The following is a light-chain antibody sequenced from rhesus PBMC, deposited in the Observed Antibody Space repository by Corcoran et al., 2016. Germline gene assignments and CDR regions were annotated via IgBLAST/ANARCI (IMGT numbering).Light chain of an antibody. Sequence: DIVMTQTPLSLPVTPGEPASISCRSSQRLLHSNGNTYLDWYLQKPGKSPRLLIYKVNNRESGVPERFSGSGSGTDFTRKISRVEPEDVGVYYCMQSTKDPTFGQGTKVEIK. CDR2: KVN. CDR1: QRLLHSNGNTY. V-gene: IGKV2S2*01. J-gene: IGKJ1*01. CDR3: MQSTKDPT.